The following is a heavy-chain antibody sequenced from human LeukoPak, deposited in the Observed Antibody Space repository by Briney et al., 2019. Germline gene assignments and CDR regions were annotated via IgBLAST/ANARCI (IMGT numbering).Heavy chain of an antibody. Sequence: SETLSLTCGVSGGSVSSTNWWTRIRQPPGKGLEWIGEVHLDGRTNFNPSLKSRLTMSVDLSENHVSLKLTSVTAADTAVYYCAREGGFYRPLDYSGQGTLVTVSS. J-gene: IGHJ4*02. CDR1: GGSVSSTNW. CDR2: VHLDGRT. V-gene: IGHV4-4*02. D-gene: IGHD6-25*01. CDR3: AREGGFYRPLDY.